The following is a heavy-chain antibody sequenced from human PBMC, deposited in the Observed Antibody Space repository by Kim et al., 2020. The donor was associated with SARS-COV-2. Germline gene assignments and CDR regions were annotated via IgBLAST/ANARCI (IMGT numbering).Heavy chain of an antibody. CDR2: IWYDGSNK. J-gene: IGHJ1*01. Sequence: GGSLRLSCAASGFTFSSYGMHWVRQAPGKGLEWVAVIWYDGSNKYYADSVKGRFTISRDNSKNTLYLQMNSLRAEDTAVYYCARDLGGYCSSTSCYGDEYFQHWGQGTLVTVSS. CDR1: GFTFSSYG. V-gene: IGHV3-33*01. D-gene: IGHD2-2*01. CDR3: ARDLGGYCSSTSCYGDEYFQH.